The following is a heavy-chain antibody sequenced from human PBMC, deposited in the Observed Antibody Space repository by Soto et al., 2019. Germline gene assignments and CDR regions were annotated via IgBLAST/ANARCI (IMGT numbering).Heavy chain of an antibody. J-gene: IGHJ3*02. D-gene: IGHD3-3*01. CDR3: ARRGGVGVAGSAAFDM. CDR1: GYHVTAYY. V-gene: IGHV1-2*02. CDR2: INPATGAA. Sequence: QLHLVQSGAVVKKPGASVTVSCSASGYHVTAYYMHWVRQAPGRGLEWMGGINPATGAAKYTQTFPGRVTMSRDTATGTVFMELSGLTSEDTAVFYCARRGGVGVAGSAAFDMWCQGTLVTVSS.